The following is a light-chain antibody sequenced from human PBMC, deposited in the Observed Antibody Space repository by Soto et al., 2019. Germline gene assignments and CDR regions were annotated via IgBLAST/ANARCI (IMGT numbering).Light chain of an antibody. CDR1: QYISNW. J-gene: IGKJ1*01. V-gene: IGKV1-9*01. CDR3: QQLDSYPET. CDR2: AAS. Sequence: DIQMTQSPSALSASVGDRVTITCRASQYISNWVAWYQQKPGKAPKLLIFAASTLQSGVPLRFSGSGSGTEFTLTISSLQPEDFATYFCQQLDSYPETFGQGTKVDIK.